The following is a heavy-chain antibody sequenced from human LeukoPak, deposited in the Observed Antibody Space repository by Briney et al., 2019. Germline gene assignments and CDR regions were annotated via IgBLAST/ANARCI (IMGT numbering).Heavy chain of an antibody. J-gene: IGHJ6*03. CDR2: INHSGST. Sequence: SETLSLTCAVYGGSFSGYYWGWIRQPPGKGLEWIGEINHSGSTNYNPSLKSRVTISVDTSKNQFSLKLSSVTAADTAVYYCARQPGSGAGYMDVWGKGTTVTVSS. CDR1: GGSFSGYY. CDR3: ARQPGSGAGYMDV. V-gene: IGHV4-34*01. D-gene: IGHD1-14*01.